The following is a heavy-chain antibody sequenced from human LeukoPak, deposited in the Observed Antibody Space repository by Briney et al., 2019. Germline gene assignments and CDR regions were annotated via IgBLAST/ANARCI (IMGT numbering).Heavy chain of an antibody. CDR2: ISAYNGNT. CDR3: ARDTGISSGYYYDIRGSFDY. Sequence: ASVKVSCKASGYTFTSYGISWVRQAPGQGLEWMGWISAYNGNTKYAQRLQGRVTMTTDTSTTTAYVELRSLRSDDTAVYYCARDTGISSGYYYDIRGSFDYWGQGTLVTVSS. D-gene: IGHD3-22*01. CDR1: GYTFTSYG. V-gene: IGHV1-18*01. J-gene: IGHJ4*02.